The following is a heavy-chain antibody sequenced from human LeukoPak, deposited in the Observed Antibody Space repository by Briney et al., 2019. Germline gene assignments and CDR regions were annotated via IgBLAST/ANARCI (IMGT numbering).Heavy chain of an antibody. CDR1: GGSIGTSAYY. CDR2: ISGSGST. CDR3: ARGRYSYGWNDS. Sequence: SETLSLTCTVSGGSIGTSAYYWNWIRQHPGKGLEWIGFISGSGSTLYNPSLKSRVTISSDTSKNQSSLKLTSVTAADMAVYYCARGRYSYGWNDSWGQGTLVTVSS. D-gene: IGHD3-16*02. J-gene: IGHJ5*01. V-gene: IGHV4-31*03.